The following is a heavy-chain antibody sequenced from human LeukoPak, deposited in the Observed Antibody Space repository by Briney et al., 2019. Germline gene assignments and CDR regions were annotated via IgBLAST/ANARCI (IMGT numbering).Heavy chain of an antibody. CDR2: IIPILGIA. V-gene: IGHV1-69*02. J-gene: IGHJ6*03. Sequence: SVKVSCKASGGTFSSYTISWVRQAPGQGLKWMGRIIPILGIANYAQKFQGRVTITADKSTSTAYMELSSLRSEDTAVYYCARSLRTLGRGDPYYYYYYMDVWGKGTTVTVSS. D-gene: IGHD7-27*01. CDR1: GGTFSSYT. CDR3: ARSLRTLGRGDPYYYYYYMDV.